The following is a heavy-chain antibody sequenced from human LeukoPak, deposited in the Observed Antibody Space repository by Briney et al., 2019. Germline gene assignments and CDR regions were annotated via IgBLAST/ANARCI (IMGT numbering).Heavy chain of an antibody. CDR3: ARIGPAYYDFWSGPKYGMDV. V-gene: IGHV1-69*13. D-gene: IGHD3-3*01. CDR2: IIPIFGTS. CDR1: GGTFSSYA. J-gene: IGHJ6*02. Sequence: SVKVSCKASGGTFSSYAISWVRQAPGQGLEWMGGIIPIFGTSNYAQKFQGRVTITADESTSTAYMELSSLRSEDTAVYYCARIGPAYYDFWSGPKYGMDVWGQGTTVTVSS.